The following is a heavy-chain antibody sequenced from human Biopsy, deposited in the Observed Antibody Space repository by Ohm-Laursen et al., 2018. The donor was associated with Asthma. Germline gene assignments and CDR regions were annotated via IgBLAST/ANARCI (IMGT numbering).Heavy chain of an antibody. CDR1: GGTFSNFA. CDR2: IMTVFGTT. Sequence: SSVKVSCNAPGGTFSNFAISWVRQAPGQGLEWLGGIMTVFGTTNYTQKFQGRVTITADESTSTAYMEVTSLRSEDTAIYYCARCQVGYSSGWSLLLKKIYYSGMDVWGQGTAVTVSS. D-gene: IGHD6-19*01. J-gene: IGHJ6*02. V-gene: IGHV1-69*01. CDR3: ARCQVGYSSGWSLLLKKIYYSGMDV.